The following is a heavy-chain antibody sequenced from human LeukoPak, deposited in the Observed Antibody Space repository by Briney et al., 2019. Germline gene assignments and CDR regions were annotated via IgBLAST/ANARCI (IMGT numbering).Heavy chain of an antibody. CDR1: GSTFSSYA. J-gene: IGHJ4*02. CDR3: AKVRMVRGVFDY. D-gene: IGHD3-10*01. Sequence: GGSLRLSRAASGSTFSSYAMSWVRQAPGKGLEWVSAISGSGGSTYYADSVKGRFTISRDNSKNTLYLQMNSLRAEDTAVYYCAKVRMVRGVFDYWGQGTLVTVSS. V-gene: IGHV3-23*01. CDR2: ISGSGGST.